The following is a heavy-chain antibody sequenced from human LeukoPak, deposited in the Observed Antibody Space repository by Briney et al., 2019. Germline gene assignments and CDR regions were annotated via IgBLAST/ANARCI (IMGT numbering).Heavy chain of an antibody. CDR1: GGSISSYY. CDR2: IYYSGST. V-gene: IGHV4-59*08. D-gene: IGHD3-10*01. Sequence: SETLSLTCTGSGGSISSYYWSWIRQPPGKGLEWIGYIYYSGSTNYNPSLKSRVTISVDTSKNQFSLKLSSVTAADTAVYYCSRHAKTYYGSGSYSTNFDYWGQGTLVTVSS. CDR3: SRHAKTYYGSGSYSTNFDY. J-gene: IGHJ4*02.